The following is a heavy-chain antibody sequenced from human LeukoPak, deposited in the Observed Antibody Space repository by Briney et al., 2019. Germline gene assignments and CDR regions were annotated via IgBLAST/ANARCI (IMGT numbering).Heavy chain of an antibody. Sequence: SETLSLTCTVSGGSISSYYWGWIRQPPGKGLEWIGSIYYSGSTYYNPSLKSRVTISVDTSKNQFSLKLSSVTAADTAVYYCARSSYCSGGSCYGPIDYWGQGTRVTVSS. D-gene: IGHD2-15*01. V-gene: IGHV4-39*07. CDR3: ARSSYCSGGSCYGPIDY. J-gene: IGHJ4*02. CDR1: GGSISSYY. CDR2: IYYSGST.